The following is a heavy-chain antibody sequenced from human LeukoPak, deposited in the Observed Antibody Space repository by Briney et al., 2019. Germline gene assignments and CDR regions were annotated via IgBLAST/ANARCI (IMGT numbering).Heavy chain of an antibody. D-gene: IGHD4-17*01. CDR3: ARGLDYGDPFDY. J-gene: IGHJ4*02. V-gene: IGHV1-2*02. CDR1: VYTFTGYY. Sequence: ASVKVSCKASVYTFTGYYMHWVRQAPGQGLEWMGWINPNSGGTNYAQKFQGRVTMTRDTSISTAYMELSRLRSDDTAVYYCARGLDYGDPFDYWGQGTLVTVSS. CDR2: INPNSGGT.